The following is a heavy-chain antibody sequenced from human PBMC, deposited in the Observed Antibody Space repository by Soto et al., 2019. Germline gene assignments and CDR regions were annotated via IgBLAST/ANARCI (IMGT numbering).Heavy chain of an antibody. D-gene: IGHD3-10*01. J-gene: IGHJ1*01. CDR1: GGSISSSSYY. CDR2: IYYSGST. CDR3: ARHPTGSLSTLPPYFQH. V-gene: IGHV4-39*01. Sequence: SETLSLTCTVSGGSISSSSYYWGWIRQPPGKGLEWIGSIYYSGSTYYNPSLKSRVTISVDTSKNQFSLKLSSVTAADTAVYYCARHPTGSLSTLPPYFQHWGQGTLVTVSS.